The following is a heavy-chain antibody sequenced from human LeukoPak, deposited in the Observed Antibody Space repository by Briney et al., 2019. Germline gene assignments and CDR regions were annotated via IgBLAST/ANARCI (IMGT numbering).Heavy chain of an antibody. V-gene: IGHV4-59*01. Sequence: PSETLSLTCTVSGGSISGYYWSWIRQPPGKGLEWIGYIYYSGSTNYNPSLKSRVTISVDTSKNQFSLKLSSVTAADTAVYYCARGIERFLEWPYYYYGMDVWGQGTTVTVSS. CDR1: GGSISGYY. J-gene: IGHJ6*02. CDR3: ARGIERFLEWPYYYYGMDV. CDR2: IYYSGST. D-gene: IGHD3-3*01.